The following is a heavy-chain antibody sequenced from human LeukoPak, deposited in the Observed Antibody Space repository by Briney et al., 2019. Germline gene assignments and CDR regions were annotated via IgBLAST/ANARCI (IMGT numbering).Heavy chain of an antibody. Sequence: GESLKISCKGSGYSFTSYWISWMRQMPGKGLEWVGRIDPGDSETNYSPSLQGHVTISADKSISTAYLQWSSLKASDTAMYYCARRGYDSGSYFNYWGQGTLVTVSS. V-gene: IGHV5-10-1*01. CDR1: GYSFTSYW. J-gene: IGHJ4*02. CDR3: ARRGYDSGSYFNY. D-gene: IGHD1-26*01. CDR2: IDPGDSET.